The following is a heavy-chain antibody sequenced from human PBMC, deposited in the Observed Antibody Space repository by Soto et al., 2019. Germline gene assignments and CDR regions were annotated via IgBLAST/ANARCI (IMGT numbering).Heavy chain of an antibody. CDR1: GFTFNSYG. J-gene: IGHJ5*02. D-gene: IGHD2-2*01. CDR2: ISYDGSNK. Sequence: GGSMRLSCAASGFTFNSYGMHWVRQDPGKGLEWVAVISYDGSNKYYADSVKGRFTISRDNSKNTLYLQMNSLRAEDTAVYYCAKDWIPDIVVVPAATAPWFDPWGQGTLVTVSS. CDR3: AKDWIPDIVVVPAATAPWFDP. V-gene: IGHV3-30*18.